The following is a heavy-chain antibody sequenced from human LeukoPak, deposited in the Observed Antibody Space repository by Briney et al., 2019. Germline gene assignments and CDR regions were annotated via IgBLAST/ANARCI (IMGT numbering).Heavy chain of an antibody. CDR2: ISSSTTTI. D-gene: IGHD4-11*01. J-gene: IGHJ3*02. Sequence: GGSLRLSCAASGFTFSTYSMNWVRQAPGKGLEWVSSISSSTTTIYYADSVKGRFTISRDNAKNSLYLQMNNLRDEDTAVYYCARDAAYSAFNMWGQGTMVTVSS. CDR3: ARDAAYSAFNM. CDR1: GFTFSTYS. V-gene: IGHV3-48*02.